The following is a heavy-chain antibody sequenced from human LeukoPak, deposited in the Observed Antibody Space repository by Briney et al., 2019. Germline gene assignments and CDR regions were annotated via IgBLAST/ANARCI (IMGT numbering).Heavy chain of an antibody. D-gene: IGHD2-8*01. CDR1: GGTFSSYA. CDR2: IIPIFGTA. J-gene: IGHJ6*03. Sequence: SVKVSCKASGGTFSSYAISWVRQAPGQGLEWMGGIIPIFGTANYAQKFRGRVTITADESTSTAYMELSSLRSEDTAVYYCARDGWNGYYYMDVWGKGTTVTVSS. V-gene: IGHV1-69*13. CDR3: ARDGWNGYYYMDV.